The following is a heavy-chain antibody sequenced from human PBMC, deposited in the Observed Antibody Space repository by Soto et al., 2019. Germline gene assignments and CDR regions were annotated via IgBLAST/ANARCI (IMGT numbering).Heavy chain of an antibody. CDR2: ISSSGSTI. J-gene: IGHJ4*02. CDR3: ARGGKWLRWGYFDY. Sequence: EVQLVESGGGLVQPGGSLRLPCAASGFTFSSYEMNWVRQAPGKGLEWVSYISSSGSTIYYADSVKGRFTISRDNAKNSLYLQMNSLRAEDTAVYYCARGGKWLRWGYFDYWGQGTLVIVSS. CDR1: GFTFSSYE. V-gene: IGHV3-48*03. D-gene: IGHD5-12*01.